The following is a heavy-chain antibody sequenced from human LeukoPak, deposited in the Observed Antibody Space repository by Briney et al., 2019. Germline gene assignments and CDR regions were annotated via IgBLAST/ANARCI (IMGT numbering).Heavy chain of an antibody. CDR2: IYHSGST. V-gene: IGHV4-30-2*01. J-gene: IGHJ4*02. D-gene: IGHD5-18*01. CDR3: ARDFRYSYGLPYFDY. Sequence: SQTLSLTCAVSGGSISSGGYSWRWIRQPPGKGLEWIGYIYHSGSTYYNPSLKSRVTISVDRSKNQFSLKLSSVTAADTAVYYCARDFRYSYGLPYFDYWGQGTLVTVSS. CDR1: GGSISSGGYS.